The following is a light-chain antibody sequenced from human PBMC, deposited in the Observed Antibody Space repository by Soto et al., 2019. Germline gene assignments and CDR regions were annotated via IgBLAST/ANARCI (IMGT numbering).Light chain of an antibody. CDR1: QDINKY. J-gene: IGKJ2*01. Sequence: DIQMTQSPSSLSAAVGDRVTITCRASQDINKYLNWYHQTPGQAPKLLIFSTSTLYSGVPSRFSGSRSGTDFTLTISSLQPEDVATYYCQQSYSSPYTFGQGTKVEIK. CDR3: QQSYSSPYT. V-gene: IGKV1-39*01. CDR2: STS.